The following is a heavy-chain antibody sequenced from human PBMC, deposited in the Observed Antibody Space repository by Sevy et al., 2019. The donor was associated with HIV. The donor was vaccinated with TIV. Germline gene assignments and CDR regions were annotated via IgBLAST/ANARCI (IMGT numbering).Heavy chain of an antibody. CDR2: IHYSGNT. D-gene: IGHD3-3*01. V-gene: IGHV4-59*12. J-gene: IGHJ4*02. Sequence: SETLSLTCAVSGGSINNYYWSWIRQPPEKGLEFIGWIHYSGNTNYNPSVSSRVSMSVDTSRNQFSLKLFSLTAADTXXXXXXXXXXXXDHPLDLWGQGTLVTVSS. CDR3: XXXXXXXDHPLDL. CDR1: GGSINNYY.